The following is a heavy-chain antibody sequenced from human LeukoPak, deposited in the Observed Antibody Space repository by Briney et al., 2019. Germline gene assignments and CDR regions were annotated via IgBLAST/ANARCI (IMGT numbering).Heavy chain of an antibody. V-gene: IGHV3-53*05. D-gene: IGHD1-26*01. CDR1: GFTVSSNY. CDR2: IYSGGTT. Sequence: GGSLRLSCAASGFTVSSNYMNWVRQAPGKGLEWVSLIYSGGTTYYADSVKGRFTISRDNAKNSLYLQMNSLRAEDTALYYCAKDRGILRGYYGMDVWGQGTTVTVSS. CDR3: AKDRGILRGYYGMDV. J-gene: IGHJ6*02.